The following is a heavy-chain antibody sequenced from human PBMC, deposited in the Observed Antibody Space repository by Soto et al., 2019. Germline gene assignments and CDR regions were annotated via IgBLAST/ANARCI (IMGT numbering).Heavy chain of an antibody. Sequence: QVQLQESGPGLVKPSGTLSLTCAVSGGSISSSNRWSWVRQPPGKGLEWIGEIYHSGSTNYNPSLKSRVTISVDKSKNQFSLKLSSVTAADTAVYYCASLTGYCSGGSCYSFDYWGQRTLVTVSS. CDR2: IYHSGST. CDR1: GGSISSSNR. CDR3: ASLTGYCSGGSCYSFDY. J-gene: IGHJ4*02. V-gene: IGHV4-4*02. D-gene: IGHD2-15*01.